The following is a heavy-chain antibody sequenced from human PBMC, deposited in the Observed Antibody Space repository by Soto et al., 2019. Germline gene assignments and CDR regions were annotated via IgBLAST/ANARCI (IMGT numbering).Heavy chain of an antibody. CDR3: AKDYSPGVVIINYYYMDV. D-gene: IGHD3-3*01. J-gene: IGHJ6*03. CDR1: GFTFSSYA. Sequence: GGSLRLSCAASGFTFSSYAMSWVRQAPGKGLEWVSVISGSGGSTYYADSGKGRFTISRDNSRNTLYLQMNSLRAEDTAVYYCAKDYSPGVVIINYYYMDVWGKGTTVTVSS. V-gene: IGHV3-23*01. CDR2: ISGSGGST.